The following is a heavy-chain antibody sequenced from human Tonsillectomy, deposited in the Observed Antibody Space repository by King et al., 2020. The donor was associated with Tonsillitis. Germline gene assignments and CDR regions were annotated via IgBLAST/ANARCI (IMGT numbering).Heavy chain of an antibody. CDR2: IIPLFDTS. V-gene: IGHV1-69*01. CDR1: GGTFSSYV. CDR3: ARALWHPGRRDWYFDL. D-gene: IGHD1-26*01. Sequence: LVQSGAEVKKPGSSVKVSCKVSGGTFSSYVISWVRQAPGQGLEWMGGIIPLFDTSNYAQKFQGRVTITADESTSTAYLEVSSLRSEDTAVYYCARALWHPGRRDWYFDLWGRGTLVTISP. J-gene: IGHJ2*01.